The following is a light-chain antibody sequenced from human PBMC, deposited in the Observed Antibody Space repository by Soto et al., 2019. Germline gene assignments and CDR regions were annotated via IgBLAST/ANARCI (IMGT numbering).Light chain of an antibody. J-gene: IGKJ3*01. CDR2: DAS. V-gene: IGKV1-33*01. CDR1: QDISNY. CDR3: QQYDNLPPVIT. Sequence: DIQMTQSPSSLSASVGDRVTITCQASQDISNYLNWYQQKPGKAPKLLIYDASNLETGVPSRFSGSGSGTDFTFPISSLQAEDIATYYCQQYDNLPPVITFGPGTKVDIK.